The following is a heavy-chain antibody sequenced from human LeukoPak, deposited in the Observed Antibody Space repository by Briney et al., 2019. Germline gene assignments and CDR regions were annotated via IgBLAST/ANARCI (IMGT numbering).Heavy chain of an antibody. V-gene: IGHV3-30*02. CDR3: AKVAGENGDFDY. D-gene: IGHD3-16*01. J-gene: IGHJ4*02. CDR1: GFTFSSYG. CDR2: IRYDGSNK. Sequence: PGGSLRLFCAASGFTFSSYGMHWVRQAPGKGLEWVAFIRYDGSNKYYADSVKGRFTISRDNSKNTLYLQMNSLRAEDTAVYYCAKVAGENGDFDYWGQGTLVTVSS.